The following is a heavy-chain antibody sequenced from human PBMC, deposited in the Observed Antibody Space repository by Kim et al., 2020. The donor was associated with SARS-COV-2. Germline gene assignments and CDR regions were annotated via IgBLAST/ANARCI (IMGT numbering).Heavy chain of an antibody. CDR1: GFTFSSYA. Sequence: GGSLRLSCAASGFTFSSYAMSWVRQAPGKGLEWVSAISGRGGSTYYADSVKGRFTISIDNSKNTLYLQMNSLRAKDTAVYYCAKDRGIVVVVASDYWGQGTPVTVSS. CDR3: AKDRGIVVVVASDY. V-gene: IGHV3-23*01. CDR2: ISGRGGST. D-gene: IGHD2-15*01. J-gene: IGHJ4*02.